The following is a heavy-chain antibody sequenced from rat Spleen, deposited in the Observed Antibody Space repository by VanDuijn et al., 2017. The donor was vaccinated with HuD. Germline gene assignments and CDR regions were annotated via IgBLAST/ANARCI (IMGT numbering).Heavy chain of an antibody. V-gene: IGHV2-27*01. CDR2: IQSGGRT. Sequence: VQLVESGGGLVQPGRSLKLSCAASGFTFSNYDMAWVRQPPGKGLEWIGRIQSGGRTDYNSALKSRLSISRDTSKSQVFLKMNSLQTEDTAIYYCAWRRLTTTGAYWGQGVMVTVSS. D-gene: IGHD1-10*01. CDR1: GFTFSNYD. CDR3: AWRRLTTTGAY. J-gene: IGHJ2*01.